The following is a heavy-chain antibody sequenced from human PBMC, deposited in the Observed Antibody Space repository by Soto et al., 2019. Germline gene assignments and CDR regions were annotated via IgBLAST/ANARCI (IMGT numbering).Heavy chain of an antibody. D-gene: IGHD6-19*01. CDR2: IKHGGSS. CDR1: AGSFSHYY. J-gene: IGHJ3*02. Sequence: QVQQQPWGAGLLQPSETLSLTCTVYAGSFSHYYWNWIRQSPGKGLEWIGKIKHGGSSSYNPSLRSRVSISVDMSKNQSSLTGSSVTAADTAVYYCARGGSSDWQVALDIWGQGTMVPVCS. V-gene: IGHV4-34*01. CDR3: ARGGSSDWQVALDI.